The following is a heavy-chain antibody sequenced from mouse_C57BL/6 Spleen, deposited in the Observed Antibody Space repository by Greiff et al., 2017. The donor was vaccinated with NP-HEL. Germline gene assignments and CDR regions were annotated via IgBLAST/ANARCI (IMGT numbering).Heavy chain of an antibody. Sequence: QVQLQQSGAELVKPGASVKISCKASGYAFSSYWMNWVKQRPGKGLEWIGQIYPGDGDTNYNGKFKGKATLTADKSSSTAYMQLSSLTSEDSAVYFCARGYYGNPSYYFDYWGQGTTLTVSS. V-gene: IGHV1-80*01. D-gene: IGHD1-1*01. J-gene: IGHJ2*01. CDR2: IYPGDGDT. CDR3: ARGYYGNPSYYFDY. CDR1: GYAFSSYW.